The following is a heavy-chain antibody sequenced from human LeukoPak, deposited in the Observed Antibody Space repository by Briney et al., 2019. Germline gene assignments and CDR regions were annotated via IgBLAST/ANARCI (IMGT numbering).Heavy chain of an antibody. J-gene: IGHJ4*02. CDR2: ISSSSSTI. CDR3: ARLVLGGAGSSYYFDY. D-gene: IGHD1-26*01. V-gene: IGHV3-48*01. Sequence: GGSLRLSCAASGFTFSSYSVNWVRQAPGKGLEWVSYISSSSSTIYYADSVKGRFTISRDNAKNSLYLQMNSLRAEDTAVYYCARLVLGGAGSSYYFDYWGQGTLVTVSS. CDR1: GFTFSSYS.